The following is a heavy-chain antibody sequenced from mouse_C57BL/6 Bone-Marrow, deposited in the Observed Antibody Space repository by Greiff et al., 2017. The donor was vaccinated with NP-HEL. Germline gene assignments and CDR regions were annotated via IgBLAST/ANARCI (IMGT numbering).Heavy chain of an antibody. J-gene: IGHJ1*03. Sequence: DVQLVESGGGLVKPGGSLKLSCAASGFTFSDYGMHWVRQAPEKGLEWVAYIRSGSSTIYYADTVKGRFTISRDNAKNTLFLPMTSLRSEDTAMYYCARPVVATDWYFDVWGTGTTVTVSS. CDR2: IRSGSSTI. V-gene: IGHV5-17*01. CDR3: ARPVVATDWYFDV. CDR1: GFTFSDYG. D-gene: IGHD1-1*01.